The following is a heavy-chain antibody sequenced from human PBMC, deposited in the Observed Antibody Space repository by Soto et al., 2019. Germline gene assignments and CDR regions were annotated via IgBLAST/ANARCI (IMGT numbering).Heavy chain of an antibody. CDR3: AKDSMGDYYGMDV. Sequence: QVQLVESGGGVVQPGRSLRLSCAASGFTFSSFGMHWVRQPPGKGLEWVAVISFDGSNKYYADSVKGRFTISRDNSKNTLFLQMNSLRVEDTAVYYCAKDSMGDYYGMDVWGQGTTVTVSS. J-gene: IGHJ6*02. D-gene: IGHD1-26*01. V-gene: IGHV3-30*18. CDR1: GFTFSSFG. CDR2: ISFDGSNK.